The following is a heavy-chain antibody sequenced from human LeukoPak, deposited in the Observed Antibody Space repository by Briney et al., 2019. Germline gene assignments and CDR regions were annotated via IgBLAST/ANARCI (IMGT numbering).Heavy chain of an antibody. D-gene: IGHD6-13*01. J-gene: IGHJ4*02. Sequence: GASVKVSCTASGYTFTSYYMHRVRQAPGQGLEWMGIINPSGGSTSYAQKFQGRVTMTRDTSTSIVNMELSSLRSEDTAVYYCARASSSWNAFDHWGQGTLVTVSS. CDR1: GYTFTSYY. CDR2: INPSGGST. V-gene: IGHV1-46*01. CDR3: ARASSSWNAFDH.